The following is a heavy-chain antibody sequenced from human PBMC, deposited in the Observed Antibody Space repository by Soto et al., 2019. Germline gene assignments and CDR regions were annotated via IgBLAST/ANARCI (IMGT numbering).Heavy chain of an antibody. V-gene: IGHV3-74*01. CDR3: ARGASFHYGMDV. CDR1: GFSFGTYW. CDR2: INSDGSST. J-gene: IGHJ6*02. Sequence: EVQLVESGGGLVERGGSQRLSCAASGFSFGTYWMHWVRQVPGKGLVWVSRINSDGSSTSYADSVEGRFTISRDNAKNTLYLQMNSLGVDDTAVYYCARGASFHYGMDVWGQGTTVTVSS.